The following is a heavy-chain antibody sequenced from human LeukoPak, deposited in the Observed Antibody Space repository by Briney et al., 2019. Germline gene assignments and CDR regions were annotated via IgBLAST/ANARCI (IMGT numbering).Heavy chain of an antibody. V-gene: IGHV4-34*01. J-gene: IGHJ4*02. CDR2: INHSGST. Sequence: PSETLSLTCAVYGGSFSGYYWSWIRQPPGKGLEWIGEINHSGSTNYNPSLKSRVTISVDTSKNQFSLKLSSVTAADTAVYYCAKSVVGATEIALVYWGQGTLVTVSS. CDR3: AKSVVGATEIALVY. CDR1: GGSFSGYY. D-gene: IGHD1-26*01.